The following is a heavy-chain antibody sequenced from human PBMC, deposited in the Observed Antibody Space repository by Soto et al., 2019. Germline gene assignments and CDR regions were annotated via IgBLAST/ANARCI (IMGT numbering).Heavy chain of an antibody. CDR2: LDPEDGET. V-gene: IGHV1-24*01. Sequence: QVQVVQSGAAVKKPGASVKVSCKVSGYTLNDLSIHWVRQAPGKGLEWMGGLDPEDGETIYAQKFQGRVTMTEDTSRDTAYMELSSLRSDDTAVYYCAIRGTSWLESPFDYWGQGTLVTVSS. D-gene: IGHD1-1*01. J-gene: IGHJ4*02. CDR1: GYTLNDLS. CDR3: AIRGTSWLESPFDY.